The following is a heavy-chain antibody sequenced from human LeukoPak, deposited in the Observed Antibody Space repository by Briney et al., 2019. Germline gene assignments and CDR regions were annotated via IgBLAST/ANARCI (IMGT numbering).Heavy chain of an antibody. CDR3: ARSVDGGNSPFDY. D-gene: IGHD4-23*01. V-gene: IGHV4-28*01. J-gene: IGHJ4*02. Sequence: SETLSLTCAVSGYSISSSNWWGWIRQPPGKGLEWIGYIYYSGTTHYNPSLKSRVTMSVDTSKNQFSLKLSSVTAMDTAVYYCARSVDGGNSPFDYWGQGTLVTVSS. CDR1: GYSISSSNW. CDR2: IYYSGTT.